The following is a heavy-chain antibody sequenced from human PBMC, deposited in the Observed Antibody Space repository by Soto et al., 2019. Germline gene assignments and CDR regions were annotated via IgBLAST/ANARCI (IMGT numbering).Heavy chain of an antibody. CDR2: ISSTTNYI. V-gene: IGHV3-21*06. J-gene: IGHJ4*02. Sequence: GSLRLSCAASGFTYTRYSMNWVRQAPGKGLEWVSSISSTTNYIYYGDSMKGRFTISRDNAKNSLYLEMNSLRAEDTAVYYCARESEDLTSNFDYWGQGTLVTVYS. CDR1: GFTYTRYS. CDR3: ARESEDLTSNFDY.